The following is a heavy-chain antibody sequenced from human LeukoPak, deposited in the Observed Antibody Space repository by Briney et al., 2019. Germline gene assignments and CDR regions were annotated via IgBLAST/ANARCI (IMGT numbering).Heavy chain of an antibody. CDR3: ARGLAAAAVAGLDY. CDR2: IYYSGST. J-gene: IGHJ4*02. CDR1: GGSISSYY. D-gene: IGHD6-19*01. Sequence: SETLSLTCTVSGGSISSYYWSWIRQPPGEGLEWIGYIYYSGSTNYNPSLKSRVTISVDTSKNQFSLKLSSVTAADTAVYYCARGLAAAAVAGLDYWGQGTLVTVSS. V-gene: IGHV4-59*01.